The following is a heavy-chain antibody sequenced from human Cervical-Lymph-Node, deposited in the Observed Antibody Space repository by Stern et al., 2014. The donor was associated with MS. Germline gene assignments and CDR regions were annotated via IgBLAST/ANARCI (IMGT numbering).Heavy chain of an antibody. J-gene: IGHJ2*01. D-gene: IGHD2-15*01. V-gene: IGHV4-31*01. CDR1: GGSVGSVGYY. Sequence: QVQLQESGPGLLKPSQTLSLTCTVSGGSVGSVGYYWSWIRQLPGKGLEWIGYIYYSGSTYYNPSLMSPVSIALNTSANQFSLRLNSVTAADTAVYYCAGTAHTTSWHLDWYFDLWAVALWSLSPQ. CDR3: AGTAHTTSWHLDWYFDL. CDR2: IYYSGST.